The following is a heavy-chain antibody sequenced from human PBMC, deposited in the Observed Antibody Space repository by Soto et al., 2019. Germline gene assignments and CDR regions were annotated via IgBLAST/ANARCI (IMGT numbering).Heavy chain of an antibody. CDR2: MWHDGLNE. CDR1: GFTFSDYA. D-gene: IGHD3-10*01. V-gene: IGHV3-33*08. Sequence: QERLVESGGGVVQPGRSLRLSCAVSGFTFSDYAMHWVRQAPGKGLEWVAFMWHDGLNEFYADSVRGRFTISRDISNNNLYLQMNSLRPEDTAVYYCTKSRGDAYKWGLGLDQWGQGTLVTVSS. CDR3: TKSRGDAYKWGLGLDQ. J-gene: IGHJ5*02.